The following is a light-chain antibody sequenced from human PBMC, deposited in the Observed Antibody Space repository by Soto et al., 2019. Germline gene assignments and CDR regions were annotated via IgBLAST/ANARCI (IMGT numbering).Light chain of an antibody. V-gene: IGKV3-20*01. CDR2: GAS. CDR1: QSVGSNY. Sequence: IVLTQSPGTLSLSPGERATLYCRASQSVGSNYLAWYQQKPGQAPRVLIYGASSRTTGIPDRFSGSGSGADFTLTISRLEPEDFAVYYCQQYTTSPFTFGPGTKVEIK. J-gene: IGKJ3*01. CDR3: QQYTTSPFT.